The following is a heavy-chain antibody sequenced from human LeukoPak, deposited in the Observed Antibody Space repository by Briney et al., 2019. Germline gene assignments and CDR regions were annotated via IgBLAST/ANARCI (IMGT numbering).Heavy chain of an antibody. CDR2: ISGSGGST. CDR3: AKDRGGGSSSWVYAFDI. J-gene: IGHJ3*02. Sequence: GGSLRLSCAASGFTFSSYAMSWVRQAPGKGLEWVSAISGSGGSTYYADSVKGRFTISRDNSKNTLYLQMNSLRAEDTAVYYCAKDRGGGSSSWVYAFDIWGKGTMVTV. V-gene: IGHV3-23*01. D-gene: IGHD6-13*01. CDR1: GFTFSSYA.